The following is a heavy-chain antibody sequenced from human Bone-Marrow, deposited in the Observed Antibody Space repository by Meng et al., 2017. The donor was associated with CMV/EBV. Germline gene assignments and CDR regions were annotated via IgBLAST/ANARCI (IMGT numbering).Heavy chain of an antibody. CDR2: IKQDGSEK. Sequence: GESLKISCAASGFTFSSYWMSWVRQAPGKGLEWVANIKQDGSEKYYVDSVKGRFTISRDNAKNSLYLQMNSLRAEDTAVYYCAREKFWSGYYFWPVDVRYYFDYWGQGTLVTVSS. D-gene: IGHD3-3*01. CDR3: AREKFWSGYYFWPVDVRYYFDY. V-gene: IGHV3-7*01. CDR1: GFTFSSYW. J-gene: IGHJ4*02.